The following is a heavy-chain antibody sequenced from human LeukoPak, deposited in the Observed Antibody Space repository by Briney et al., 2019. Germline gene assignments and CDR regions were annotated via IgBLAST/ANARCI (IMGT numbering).Heavy chain of an antibody. CDR3: ATDSRSARTRHPKRGYSLTTGH. V-gene: IGHV1-69-2*01. J-gene: IGHJ4*02. D-gene: IGHD2-21*01. CDR2: VYPEDGET. CDR1: GYTFTDYY. Sequence: ASVKVSCKASGYTFTDYYMHWVQQAPGKGLEWMGRVYPEDGETISAERFQGRVTITADTSTDTAYMELSSLRSEDTAVYYCATDSRSARTRHPKRGYSLTTGHWGQGTLLRVSS.